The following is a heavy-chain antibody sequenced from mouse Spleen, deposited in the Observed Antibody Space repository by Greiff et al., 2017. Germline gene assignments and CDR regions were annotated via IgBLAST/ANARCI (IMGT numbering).Heavy chain of an antibody. D-gene: IGHD2-5*01. Sequence: EVMLVESGGGLVKPGGSLKLSCAASGFTFSSYAMSWVRQTPEKRLEWVATISDGGSYTYYPDNVKGRFTISRDNAKNNLYLQMSHLKSEDTAMYYCARGGYSKDAMDYWGQGTSVTVSS. CDR1: GFTFSSYA. V-gene: IGHV5-4*03. CDR3: ARGGYSKDAMDY. CDR2: ISDGGSYT. J-gene: IGHJ4*01.